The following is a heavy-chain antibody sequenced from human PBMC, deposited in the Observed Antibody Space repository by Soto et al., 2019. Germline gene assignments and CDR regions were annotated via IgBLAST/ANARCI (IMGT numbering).Heavy chain of an antibody. Sequence: EVQLVESGGGLVQPGRSLRLSCAASGFNFDDYAMHWVRQGPGKGLEWVSGITWNSGGVDYADFVKGRFTISRDNAKNSLYLQMNSLRVEDTALYYCVKDITARTYVADRWGQGTLVTVSS. CDR3: VKDITARTYVADR. V-gene: IGHV3-9*01. CDR1: GFNFDDYA. D-gene: IGHD3-10*02. CDR2: ITWNSGGV. J-gene: IGHJ5*02.